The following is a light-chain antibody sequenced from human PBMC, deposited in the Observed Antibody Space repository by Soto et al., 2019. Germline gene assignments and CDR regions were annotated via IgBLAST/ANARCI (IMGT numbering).Light chain of an antibody. CDR1: NIGINS. J-gene: IGLJ2*01. CDR3: QVWDSSSDHPV. CDR2: DDS. Sequence: SYELPQPPSGSGAPGHTARITCGGNNIGINSVHWYQQQPGQAPVLVVYDDSDRPSGIPERFSGSNAGNTATLTISRVEAEDEADYYCQVWDSSSDHPVFGGGTKLTVL. V-gene: IGLV3-21*02.